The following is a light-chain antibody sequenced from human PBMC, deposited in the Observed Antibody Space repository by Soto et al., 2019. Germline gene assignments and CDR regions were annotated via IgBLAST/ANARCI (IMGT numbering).Light chain of an antibody. V-gene: IGKV4-1*01. CDR2: WAS. CDR1: QSLLYSSNNRNY. CDR3: QQYYDTPLT. J-gene: IGKJ4*01. Sequence: DIVMTQSPDSLAVSLGERVTINCKSSQSLLYSSNNRNYLAWYQQKSGQPPKLLIYWASSRESGVPDRFSGSGSGTDFTLTISSLQAEDVAVYYCQQYYDTPLTFGGGTKVEIK.